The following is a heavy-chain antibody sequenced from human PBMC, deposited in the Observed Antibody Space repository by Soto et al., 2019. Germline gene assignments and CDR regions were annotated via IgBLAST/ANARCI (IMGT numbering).Heavy chain of an antibody. CDR3: ARDGGRHSGGIDY. CDR2: IIPIFGTA. J-gene: IGHJ4*02. Sequence: QVQLVQSGAEVKKPGSSVKVSCTASGGTFSSYSINWVRQAPGQGLEWMGEIIPIFGTANYAQKFQGRVTITADESTSTADMELSSLRSEDTAVYYCARDGGRHSGGIDYWGQGTLVTVS. V-gene: IGHV1-69*01. CDR1: GGTFSSYS. D-gene: IGHD1-26*01.